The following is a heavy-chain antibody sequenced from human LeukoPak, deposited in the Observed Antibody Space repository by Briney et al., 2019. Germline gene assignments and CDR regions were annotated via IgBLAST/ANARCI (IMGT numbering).Heavy chain of an antibody. Sequence: GESLILSCAASGFAFSSYTMNWVRQAPGKGLEWVAFIRYDGSNKYYADSVKGRFTISRDYSKNTLYLQMNSLRAEDTAVYYSAREEGLVLDYWGQGTLVTVSS. CDR3: AREEGLVLDY. D-gene: IGHD2-8*02. V-gene: IGHV3-30*02. CDR1: GFAFSSYT. J-gene: IGHJ4*02. CDR2: IRYDGSNK.